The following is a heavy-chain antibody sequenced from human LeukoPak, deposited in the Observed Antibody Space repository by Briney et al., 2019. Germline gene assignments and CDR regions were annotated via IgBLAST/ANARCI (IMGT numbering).Heavy chain of an antibody. J-gene: IGHJ5*02. CDR2: IVSDGYKA. D-gene: IGHD2/OR15-2a*01. CDR3: AKEIVFLFGDP. Sequence: GGSLRLSCAASGFTFSSYAMSWVRQAPGKGLEWVATIVSDGYKAYYADSVMGRFAISRDNSQNTVHLQMNSLRAEDTATYYCAKEIVFLFGDPWGQGALVTVSS. CDR1: GFTFSSYA. V-gene: IGHV3-23*01.